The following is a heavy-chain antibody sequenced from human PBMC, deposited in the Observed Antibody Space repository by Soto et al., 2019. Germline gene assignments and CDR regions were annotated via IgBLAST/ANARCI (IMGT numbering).Heavy chain of an antibody. J-gene: IGHJ3*02. V-gene: IGHV5-51*01. CDR2: IYPGDSDT. CDR3: ARRMITFGGARNSNQAFDI. Sequence: GESLKISCKGSGYSFTSYWTGWVRQMPGKGLEWMGIIYPGDSDTRYSPSFQGQVTISADKSISTAYLQWSSLKASDTAMYYCARRMITFGGARNSNQAFDIWGQGTMVTVSS. CDR1: GYSFTSYW. D-gene: IGHD3-16*01.